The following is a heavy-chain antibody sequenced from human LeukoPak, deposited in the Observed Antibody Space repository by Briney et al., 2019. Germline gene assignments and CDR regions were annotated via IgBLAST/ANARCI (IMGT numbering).Heavy chain of an antibody. J-gene: IGHJ4*02. CDR3: ARNHDYYDSSGYYFYNN. CDR2: INHSGST. D-gene: IGHD3-22*01. CDR1: GSXXXXY. Sequence: GSXXXXYWSWIRQPPGKGLEWIGEINHSGSTNYNPSLKSRVTISVDTSKNQFSLKLSSVTAADTAVYYCARNHDYYDSSGYYFYNNWGQGTLVTVSS. V-gene: IGHV4-34*01.